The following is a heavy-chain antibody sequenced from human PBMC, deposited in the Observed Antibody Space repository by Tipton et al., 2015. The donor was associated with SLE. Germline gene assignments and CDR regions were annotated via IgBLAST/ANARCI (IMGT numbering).Heavy chain of an antibody. V-gene: IGHV4-61*01. Sequence: TLSLTCTVSGGSVSSGSYYWSWIRQPPGKGLEWIGSIYHSGSTYYNPSLKSRVTISVDTSKNQFSLKLSSVTAADTAVYYCARGYSYGWNCWGQGTLVTVSS. D-gene: IGHD5-18*01. J-gene: IGHJ4*02. CDR3: ARGYSYGWNC. CDR2: IYHSGST. CDR1: GGSVSSGSYY.